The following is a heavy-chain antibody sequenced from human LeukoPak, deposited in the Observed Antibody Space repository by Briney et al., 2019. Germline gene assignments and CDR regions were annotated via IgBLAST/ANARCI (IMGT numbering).Heavy chain of an antibody. CDR3: ARVNGYCSSTSCSAKYYYYYGTDV. D-gene: IGHD2-2*01. J-gene: IGHJ6*02. Sequence: AETLSLTCTVSGGSISRYYWSWVRQPPGKGLEWIGYIYYSGTTNYNPSLKSRVTISVDTSKNQFSLKLSSVTAADTAVYYCARVNGYCSSTSCSAKYYYYYGTDVSGQGTTVTVSS. CDR2: IYYSGTT. CDR1: GGSISRYY. V-gene: IGHV4-59*01.